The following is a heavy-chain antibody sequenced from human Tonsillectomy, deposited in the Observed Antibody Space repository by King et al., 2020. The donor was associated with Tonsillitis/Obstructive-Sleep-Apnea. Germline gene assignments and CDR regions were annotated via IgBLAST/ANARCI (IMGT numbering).Heavy chain of an antibody. Sequence: VQLQQWGAGLLKPSETLSLTCAVYGGSFTGYYWSWIRQSQGKGLEWIGEINHSGSTNYNPSLKSRVTISVDTSKNQFSLKLSSVTAADTAVYYCARRRYCSSASCFLYWYFDLWGRGTLVAVSS. CDR2: INHSGST. CDR3: ARRRYCSSASCFLYWYFDL. V-gene: IGHV4-34*01. J-gene: IGHJ2*01. CDR1: GGSFTGYY. D-gene: IGHD2-2*01.